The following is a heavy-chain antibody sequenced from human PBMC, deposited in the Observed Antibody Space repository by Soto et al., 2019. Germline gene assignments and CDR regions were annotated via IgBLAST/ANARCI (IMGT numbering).Heavy chain of an antibody. CDR2: ISSSSSYI. CDR1: GFTFSSYS. J-gene: IGHJ6*02. CDR3: ARVQQLPSYYYYGMDV. D-gene: IGHD6-13*01. V-gene: IGHV3-21*01. Sequence: EVQLVESGGGLVKPGGSLRLSCAASGFTFSSYSMNLVRQAPGKGMEWVSSISSSSSYIYYADSVKGRFTISRDNAKNSLYRQMNSLRAEDTAVYYCARVQQLPSYYYYGMDVWGQGTTVTVSS.